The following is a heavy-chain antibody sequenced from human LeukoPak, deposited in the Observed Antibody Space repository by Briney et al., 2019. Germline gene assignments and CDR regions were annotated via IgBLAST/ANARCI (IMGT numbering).Heavy chain of an antibody. Sequence: GGSLRLSCAVSGLTFSSSWMDWVRQAPGKGLEWVASINPDGNKKYSADSVKGRFSISRDNAKNTLYLQMNSLRVEDTAVYYCARGRPHGNDYWGQGTLVTVSS. J-gene: IGHJ4*02. CDR1: GLTFSSSW. V-gene: IGHV3-7*01. CDR2: INPDGNKK. D-gene: IGHD4-23*01. CDR3: ARGRPHGNDY.